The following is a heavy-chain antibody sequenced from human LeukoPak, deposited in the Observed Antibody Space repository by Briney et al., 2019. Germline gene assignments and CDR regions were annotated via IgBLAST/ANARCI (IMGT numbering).Heavy chain of an antibody. J-gene: IGHJ4*02. V-gene: IGHV1-2*02. D-gene: IGHD4-11*01. Sequence: GASVKVSCKASGYTFTGYYIHWVRQAPGQGLEWMGWINPNSGGTNYAQKFQGRVTMTRDTSISTAYMELSRLRSDDTAVYYCARDSTFYDYSNPDDYWGQGTLVTVSS. CDR1: GYTFTGYY. CDR3: ARDSTFYDYSNPDDY. CDR2: INPNSGGT.